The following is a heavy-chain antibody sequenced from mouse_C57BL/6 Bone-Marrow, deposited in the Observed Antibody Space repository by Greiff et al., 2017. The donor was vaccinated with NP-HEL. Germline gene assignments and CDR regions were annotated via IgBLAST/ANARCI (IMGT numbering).Heavy chain of an antibody. CDR2: IHPNSGST. CDR3: ARADGKRWDFDV. V-gene: IGHV1-64*01. CDR1: GYTFTSYW. J-gene: IGHJ1*03. Sequence: QVQLQQPGAELVKPGASVKLSCKASGYTFTSYWMHWVKQRPGQGLEWIGMIHPNSGSTNYNEKFKSKATLTVDKSSSTAYMQLSSLTSEDSAVYYCARADGKRWDFDVWGTGTTVTVSS. D-gene: IGHD2-1*01.